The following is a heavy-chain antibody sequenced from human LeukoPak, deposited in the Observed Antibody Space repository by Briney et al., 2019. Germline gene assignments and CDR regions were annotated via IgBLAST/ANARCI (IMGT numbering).Heavy chain of an antibody. CDR2: ISGSGSYI. CDR1: GFTFSSYE. V-gene: IGHV3-48*03. J-gene: IGHJ4*02. Sequence: GGSLRLSCAASGFTFSSYEMNWVRQAPGKGLEWVADISGSGSYIYYADSVKGRFTISRDNAKNSLHLQVNSLRAEDTAVYYCVRERFHGSGAPKFGFWGQGTLVTVSS. CDR3: VRERFHGSGAPKFGF. D-gene: IGHD3-10*01.